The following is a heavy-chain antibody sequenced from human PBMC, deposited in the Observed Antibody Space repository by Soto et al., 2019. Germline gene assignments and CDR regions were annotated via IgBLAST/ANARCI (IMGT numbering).Heavy chain of an antibody. V-gene: IGHV1-8*01. D-gene: IGHD6-6*01. J-gene: IGHJ4*02. CDR3: ARAFVGSSSGLYYFEY. CDR1: GYTFTCYD. CDR2: MNPNSGNT. Sequence: ASVKVSSKASGYTFTCYDINWVRQATGQGLEWMGWMNPNSGNTGYAQKFQGRVTMTRNTSISTAYMELSSLRSEDTAVYYCARAFVGSSSGLYYFEYWGQGTLVTVSS.